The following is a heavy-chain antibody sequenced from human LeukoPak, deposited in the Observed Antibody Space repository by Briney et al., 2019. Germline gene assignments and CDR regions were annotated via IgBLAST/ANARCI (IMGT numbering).Heavy chain of an antibody. D-gene: IGHD5-24*01. CDR2: IIPIFVIA. CDR1: GCTFSSYA. J-gene: IGHJ6*02. V-gene: IGHV1-69*04. Sequence: ASVKVSCKASGCTFSSYAISWVRQAPGQGLEWIGRIIPIFVIANYAQKFQGRVTITANKSTSTAYMELSSLRSEDTAVYYCAREIRDEDYYYYGMDVWGQGTTVTVCS. CDR3: AREIRDEDYYYYGMDV.